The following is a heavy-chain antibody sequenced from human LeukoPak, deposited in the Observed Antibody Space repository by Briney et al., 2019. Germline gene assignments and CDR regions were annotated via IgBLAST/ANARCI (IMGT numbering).Heavy chain of an antibody. D-gene: IGHD3-3*01. J-gene: IGHJ4*02. Sequence: PGGSLRLSCAASGFTFSNAWMSWVRQAPGKGLEWVGRIKSKTDGGTTDYAAPVKGRFTISRDDSKNTLYLQMNSLKTEDTAVYYCTTSYDFWSGYYGDYWGQGTLVTVSS. CDR3: TTSYDFWSGYYGDY. V-gene: IGHV3-15*01. CDR2: IKSKTDGGTT. CDR1: GFTFSNAW.